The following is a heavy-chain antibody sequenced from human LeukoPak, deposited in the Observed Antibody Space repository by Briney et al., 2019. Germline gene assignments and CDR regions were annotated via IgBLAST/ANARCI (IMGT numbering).Heavy chain of an antibody. D-gene: IGHD1-26*01. V-gene: IGHV3-23*01. CDR2: ISSSGDNA. CDR1: GFTFSNYA. J-gene: IGHJ6*02. CDR3: AKDVRVGGGGMDV. Sequence: PGGSLRLSYAASGFTFSNYAMNWVRQAPGKGLEWVSLISSSGDNAYYADSVRGRFTISRDKSRNTVSLQMNSLRGEDTAVYYCAKDVRVGGGGMDVWGQGTPVTVSS.